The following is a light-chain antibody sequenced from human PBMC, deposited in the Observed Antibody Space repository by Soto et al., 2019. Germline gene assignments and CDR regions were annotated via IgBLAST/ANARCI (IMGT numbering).Light chain of an antibody. V-gene: IGLV1-47*02. Sequence: QSVLPQPPSASGTPGQRVTISCSGSSSNIGSNYVYWYQQLPGTAPKLLIYSNNQRPSGVPDRFSGSKSGTSASLAISGLRSEDEADYYCAAWDDSLSGWVFGGGTQLTAL. CDR2: SNN. CDR1: SSNIGSNY. CDR3: AAWDDSLSGWV. J-gene: IGLJ3*02.